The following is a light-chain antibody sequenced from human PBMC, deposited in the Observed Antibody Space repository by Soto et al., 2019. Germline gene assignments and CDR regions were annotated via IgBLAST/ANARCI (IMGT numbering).Light chain of an antibody. V-gene: IGKV3-20*01. CDR1: QSVSSSY. CDR3: QHYNSYSEA. J-gene: IGKJ1*01. CDR2: DAS. Sequence: EIVLTQSPGTLSLSPGARATLSCRASQSVSSSYLAWYQRKPGQAPRLLIYDASSLESGVPSRFSGSGSGTEFTLTISSLQPDDFATYYCQHYNSYSEAFGQGTKVDIK.